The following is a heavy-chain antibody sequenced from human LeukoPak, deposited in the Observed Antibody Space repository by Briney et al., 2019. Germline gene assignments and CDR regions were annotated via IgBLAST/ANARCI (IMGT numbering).Heavy chain of an antibody. J-gene: IGHJ4*02. CDR1: GLTLSTYA. CDR3: AKMMAGTHYYFDY. Sequence: GGSLRLSCAASGLTLSTYATHWVRQAPGKGLEWVSGISGSGGSTYYADSVKGRFTISRDNSKNTLYLQMNSLRAEDTAVYYCAKMMAGTHYYFDYWGQGTLVTVSS. V-gene: IGHV3-23*01. D-gene: IGHD6-19*01. CDR2: ISGSGGST.